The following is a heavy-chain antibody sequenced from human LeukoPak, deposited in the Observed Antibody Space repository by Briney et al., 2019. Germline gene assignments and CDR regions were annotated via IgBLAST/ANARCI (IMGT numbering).Heavy chain of an antibody. CDR2: IYYSGST. V-gene: IGHV4-30-4*01. CDR1: GGSISSGDYY. CDR3: ARVEGNDSTPRGGYYFDY. D-gene: IGHD3-22*01. J-gene: IGHJ4*02. Sequence: KTSETLSLTCTVSGGSISSGDYYWSWIRQPPGKGLEWIGYIYYSGSTYYNPFLKSRVTISVDTSKNQFSLKLSSVTAADTAVYYCARVEGNDSTPRGGYYFDYWGQGTLVTVSS.